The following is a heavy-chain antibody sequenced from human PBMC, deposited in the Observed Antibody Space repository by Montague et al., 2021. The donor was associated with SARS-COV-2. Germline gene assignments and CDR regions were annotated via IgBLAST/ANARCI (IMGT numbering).Heavy chain of an antibody. J-gene: IGHJ3*02. V-gene: IGHV3-74*01. Sequence: SLRLSWSASGFTFSRYWMHWVRQAPGKGLLWVSRINPDGYTTSYADSAKGRFTISRDNAKNTLFLQMDSLRVDDTAVYYCARDSGSDTGAFDIWGQGTMVTVSS. CDR1: GFTFSRYW. CDR3: ARDSGSDTGAFDI. D-gene: IGHD3-10*01. CDR2: INPDGYTT.